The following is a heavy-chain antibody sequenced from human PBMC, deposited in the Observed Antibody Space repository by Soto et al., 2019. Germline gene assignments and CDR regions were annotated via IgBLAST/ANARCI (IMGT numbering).Heavy chain of an antibody. D-gene: IGHD3-10*01. V-gene: IGHV1-2*04. J-gene: IGHJ3*01. CDR1: GYTFTGYY. CDR3: ARGNTMIRGLGHDAFDF. Sequence: ASVKVSCKTSGYTFTGYYMHWVRQAPGQGLEWMGWIIPNSGDTNYAQKFQDWVTMTRDTSISTVYMDLSRLRSDDTAVYYCARGNTMIRGLGHDAFDFWGQ. CDR2: IIPNSGDT.